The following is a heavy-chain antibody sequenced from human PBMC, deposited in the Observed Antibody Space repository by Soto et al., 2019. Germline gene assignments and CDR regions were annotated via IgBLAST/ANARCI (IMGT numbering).Heavy chain of an antibody. D-gene: IGHD3-10*01. Sequence: SETLSLTCTVSGASVSDTGSYYFSWVRQSPGKGLEWIGYVSHSGSTNYNPSLESRVTISVVTSKNQFSLKLTSVTAADTAVYYCARDTYNYGSDWFDPWGQGTLVTVSS. CDR1: GASVSDTGSYY. CDR3: ARDTYNYGSDWFDP. J-gene: IGHJ5*02. V-gene: IGHV4-61*01. CDR2: VSHSGST.